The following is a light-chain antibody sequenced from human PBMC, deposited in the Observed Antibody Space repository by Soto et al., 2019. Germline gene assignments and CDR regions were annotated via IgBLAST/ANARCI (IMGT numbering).Light chain of an antibody. V-gene: IGLV1-40*01. Sequence: QSALTQPPFLSGAPGQRVTISCTGSSSNIGAGFDVHWYQQVPGTAPKLLIYADNNRPSGVPDRFSGSKSGTSAFLAITGLQAEDEADYYCQSYDISLSGVFGGGTKLTVL. CDR3: QSYDISLSGV. CDR1: SSNIGAGFD. J-gene: IGLJ2*01. CDR2: ADN.